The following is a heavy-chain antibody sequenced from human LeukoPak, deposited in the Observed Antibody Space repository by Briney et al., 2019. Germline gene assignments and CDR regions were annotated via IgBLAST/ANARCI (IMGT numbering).Heavy chain of an antibody. CDR2: ISAYNGNT. D-gene: IGHD1-7*01. J-gene: IGHJ6*03. Sequence: ASVKVSCKASGYTFTSYGISWVRQAPGQGLEWVGWISAYNGNTNYAQKLQGRVTMTTDTSTSTAYMELRSLRSDDTAVYYCARDPPVITGTTRAYYYYYMDVWGKGTTVTVSS. CDR3: ARDPPVITGTTRAYYYYYMDV. V-gene: IGHV1-18*01. CDR1: GYTFTSYG.